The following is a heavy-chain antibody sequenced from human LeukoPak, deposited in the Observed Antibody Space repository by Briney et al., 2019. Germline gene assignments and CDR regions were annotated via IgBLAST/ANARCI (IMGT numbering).Heavy chain of an antibody. CDR3: TRDRGAYNLYDY. J-gene: IGHJ4*02. D-gene: IGHD1-1*01. Sequence: GGSLRPSCTASGFTFGDYAMSWIRQAPGKGLEWVGFIRSKAYGETADYAASVKGRFTISRDDSKAIAYLQMNSLKTEDTAVYHCTRDRGAYNLYDYWGQGTLVTVSS. CDR1: GFTFGDYA. CDR2: IRSKAYGETA. V-gene: IGHV3-49*03.